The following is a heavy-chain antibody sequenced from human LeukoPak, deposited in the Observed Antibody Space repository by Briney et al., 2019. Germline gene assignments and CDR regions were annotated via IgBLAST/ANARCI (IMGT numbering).Heavy chain of an antibody. J-gene: IGHJ4*02. CDR1: RGSMNNYY. V-gene: IGHV4-4*07. CDR2: IYSTGIT. CDR3: ARTSATGATYFDY. Sequence: SETLSLTCTVPRGSMNNYYWSWIRQPAGKGLEWIGRIYSTGITHYNPTPKSRVTLSVDTSKSQFSLNLSSVTAADTAVYYCARTSATGATYFDYWGQGTLVTVSS. D-gene: IGHD1-26*01.